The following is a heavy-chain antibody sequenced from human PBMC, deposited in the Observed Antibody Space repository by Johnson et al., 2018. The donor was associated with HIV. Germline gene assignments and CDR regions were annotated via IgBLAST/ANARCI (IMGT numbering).Heavy chain of an antibody. CDR1: GFTFDDHD. D-gene: IGHD3-22*01. CDR3: ARVIRAYDSSGYAGDAFDI. J-gene: IGHJ3*02. V-gene: IGHV3-20*04. CDR2: INWNGGST. Sequence: VQLVESGGGVVRPGGSLRLSCAASGFTFDDHDMSWVRQAPGKGLEWLSGINWNGGSTGYADSVKGRFTLSRDNAKNSLYLQMNSPRAEDTALYYCARVIRAYDSSGYAGDAFDIWGQGTMVTASS.